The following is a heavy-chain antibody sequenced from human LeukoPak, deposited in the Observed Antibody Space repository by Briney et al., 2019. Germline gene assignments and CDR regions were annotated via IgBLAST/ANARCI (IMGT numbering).Heavy chain of an antibody. CDR3: AREGSYGYFDY. CDR1: GGSISSYY. CDR2: IYSSGST. D-gene: IGHD5-18*01. J-gene: IGHJ4*02. Sequence: SETLSLTCTVSGGSISSYYWSWIRQPPGKGLEWIGYIYSSGSTNYNPSLKSRVTISVDTSKNQFSLKLSSVTAADTAVYYCAREGSYGYFDYWGQGTLVTVSS. V-gene: IGHV4-59*01.